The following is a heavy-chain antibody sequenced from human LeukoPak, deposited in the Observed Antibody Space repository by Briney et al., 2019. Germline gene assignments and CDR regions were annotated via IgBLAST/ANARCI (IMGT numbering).Heavy chain of an antibody. D-gene: IGHD2-2*01. CDR3: ARDSMGVYGMDV. J-gene: IGHJ6*02. CDR2: IIPILGIA. Sequence: SVKVSCKASGGTFSSYAMSWVRQAPGQGLEWMGRIIPILGIANYAQKFQGRVTITADKSTSTAYMELSSLRSEDTAVYYCARDSMGVYGMDVWGQGTTVTVSS. CDR1: GGTFSSYA. V-gene: IGHV1-69*04.